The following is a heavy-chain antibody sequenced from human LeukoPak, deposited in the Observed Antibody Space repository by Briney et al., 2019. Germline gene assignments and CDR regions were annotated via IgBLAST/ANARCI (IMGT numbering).Heavy chain of an antibody. Sequence: SETLSLTCTVSGGSISSGDYYWNWIRQHPGTGLEWIGYIYYSGSTYYNPSLKSRVTISVDTSKNQFSLKLSSVTAADTAVYYCARGLTDSSGYYLTAFDIWGQGTVVTVSS. D-gene: IGHD3-22*01. CDR3: ARGLTDSSGYYLTAFDI. CDR1: GGSISSGDYY. J-gene: IGHJ3*02. CDR2: IYYSGST. V-gene: IGHV4-31*03.